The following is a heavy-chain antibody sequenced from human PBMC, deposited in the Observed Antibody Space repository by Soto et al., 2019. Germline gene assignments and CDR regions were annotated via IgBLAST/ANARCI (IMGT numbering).Heavy chain of an antibody. V-gene: IGHV1-2*04. Sequence: QVQLVQSGAEVKKPGASVKVSCKASGYSFTDYHIHWVRQAPGQGLEWLGRINPKSGGTSTAQKFQGWVTMTTDTSISTASMELTRLTSDDTAIYYGARGDSTDCSNGVCSFFYNHDMDVWGQGTTVTVSS. D-gene: IGHD2-8*01. CDR1: GYSFTDYH. CDR2: INPKSGGT. CDR3: ARGDSTDCSNGVCSFFYNHDMDV. J-gene: IGHJ6*02.